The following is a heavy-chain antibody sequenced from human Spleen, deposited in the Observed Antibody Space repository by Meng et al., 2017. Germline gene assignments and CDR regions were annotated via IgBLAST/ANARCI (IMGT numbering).Heavy chain of an antibody. D-gene: IGHD3-22*01. J-gene: IGHJ5*02. CDR1: GFTFASYG. CDR2: ISGNNDNT. CDR3: ARPKITYDSSGYDWFDP. Sequence: ASVKVSCKASGFTFASYGIIWVRQAPGQGLEWMGWISGNNDNTNYAQKFQGRVTMTTDTSTNTAYMELSSLISDDTAVYYCARPKITYDSSGYDWFDPWGQGTLVTVSS. V-gene: IGHV1-18*01.